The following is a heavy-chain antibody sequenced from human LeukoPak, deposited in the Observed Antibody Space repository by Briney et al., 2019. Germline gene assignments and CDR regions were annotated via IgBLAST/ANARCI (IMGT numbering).Heavy chain of an antibody. CDR2: IDSSGIT. D-gene: IGHD6-19*01. J-gene: IGHJ4*02. V-gene: IGHV4-59*01. CDR1: GCTISSFY. CDR3: ATVASGWYPDD. Sequence: PSETLSLTCTVSGCTISSFYYTWIRQPPGKGLEWIGYIDSSGITNYNSSLNSRVTISLDTSQNQFSLKLNSVTAADTAVYYCATVASGWYPDDWGQGALVTVAS.